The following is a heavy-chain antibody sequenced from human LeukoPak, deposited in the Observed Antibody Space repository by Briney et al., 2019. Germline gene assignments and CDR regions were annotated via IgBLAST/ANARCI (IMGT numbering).Heavy chain of an antibody. CDR3: AGGDVGAFAI. J-gene: IGHJ3*02. CDR2: IYYSGST. D-gene: IGHD1-26*01. CDR1: GGSINSYY. Sequence: PSETLSLTCTVSGGSINSYYWSYIRQPPGKGLEWIGYIYYSGSTNYNPSLKSRVTISVDTSKNHFSLKLSSVTAADTAVYYCAGGDVGAFAIWGQGTMVTVSS. V-gene: IGHV4-59*01.